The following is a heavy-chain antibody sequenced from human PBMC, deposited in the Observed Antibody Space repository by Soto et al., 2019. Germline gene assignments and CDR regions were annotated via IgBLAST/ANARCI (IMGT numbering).Heavy chain of an antibody. J-gene: IGHJ4*02. CDR2: ISIRGGDE. Sequence: QVQLVESGGGVVQPGKSLRLSCAASGFTFSSYAMHWARQAPGKGLEWVTVISIRGGDEYYAESVRGRFTISRDDSKNTLYLPMDSLRVEDRAGYYCARGTIVARQHLDYWGQGTLVTVSS. CDR1: GFTFSSYA. D-gene: IGHD6-6*01. CDR3: ARGTIVARQHLDY. V-gene: IGHV3-30*03.